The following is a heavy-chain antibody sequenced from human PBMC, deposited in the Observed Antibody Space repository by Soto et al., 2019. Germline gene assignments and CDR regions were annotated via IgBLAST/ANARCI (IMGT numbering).Heavy chain of an antibody. Sequence: GGSLRLSCAASGFTFSSYGMHRVRQAPGKGLEWVAVIWYDGSSKYYADSVKGRFTISRDNSKNTLYLQMNSLRAEDTAAYYCAREGGSDLKHYYYGMDVWGQGTTVTVSS. CDR1: GFTFSSYG. J-gene: IGHJ6*02. CDR2: IWYDGSSK. D-gene: IGHD3-10*01. V-gene: IGHV3-33*01. CDR3: AREGGSDLKHYYYGMDV.